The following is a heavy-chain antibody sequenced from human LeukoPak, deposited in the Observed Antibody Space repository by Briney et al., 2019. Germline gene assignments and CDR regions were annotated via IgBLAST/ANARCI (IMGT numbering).Heavy chain of an antibody. CDR1: GYTFTGYY. CDR3: ADSSSWYSFFQH. J-gene: IGHJ1*01. D-gene: IGHD6-13*01. Sequence: ASVKVSCKASGYTFTGYYMHWVRQAPGQGLEWMGWINPNSGGTNYAQKFQGRVTMTRDTSINTAYMELSRLRSDDTAVYYCADSSSWYSFFQHWGQGTLVTVSS. CDR2: INPNSGGT. V-gene: IGHV1-2*02.